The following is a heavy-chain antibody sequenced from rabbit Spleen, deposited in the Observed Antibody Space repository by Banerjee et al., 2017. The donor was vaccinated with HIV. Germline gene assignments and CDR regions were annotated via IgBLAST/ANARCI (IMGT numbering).Heavy chain of an antibody. V-gene: IGHV1S45*01. Sequence: QEQLEESGGDLVKPEGSLTLTCTASGFSLSRDYWICWVRQAPGKGLEWIACIDAGSSGSTYSATWAKGRFTISKTSSTTVTLQMTSLTAADTATYFCAREGSGQVFFNLWGPGTLVTVS. CDR2: IDAGSSGST. CDR3: AREGSGQVFFNL. D-gene: IGHD4-1*01. CDR1: GFSLSRDYW. J-gene: IGHJ4*01.